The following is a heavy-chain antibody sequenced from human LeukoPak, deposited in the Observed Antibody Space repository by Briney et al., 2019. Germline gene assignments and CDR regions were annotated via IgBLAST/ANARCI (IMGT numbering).Heavy chain of an antibody. J-gene: IGHJ2*01. Sequence: PSETPSLTCTVSGGSISSYYWSWIRQPPGKGLEWIGYIYYSGSTNYNPSLKSRVTISVDTSKNQFSLKLSSVTAADTAVYYCARDDYGAPFDLWGRGTLVTVSS. V-gene: IGHV4-59*01. CDR1: GGSISSYY. CDR2: IYYSGST. CDR3: ARDDYGAPFDL. D-gene: IGHD4-17*01.